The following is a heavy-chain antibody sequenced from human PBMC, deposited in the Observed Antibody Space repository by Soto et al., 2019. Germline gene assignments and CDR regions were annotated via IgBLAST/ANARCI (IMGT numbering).Heavy chain of an antibody. CDR1: GYTFSSYG. Sequence: QVQLVQSGAEVKKPGASVKVSCKASGYTFSSYGINWVRQAPGQGLEWLGWVSPYDGYTNYAQILQGRVSMTTDTSTKSANMXXRSLRSDDTAVYYCARGGYYDSSGSRNYFYYGMNVWGQGTTVTVSS. J-gene: IGHJ6*02. CDR2: VSPYDGYT. CDR3: ARGGYYDSSGSRNYFYYGMNV. V-gene: IGHV1-18*01. D-gene: IGHD3-22*01.